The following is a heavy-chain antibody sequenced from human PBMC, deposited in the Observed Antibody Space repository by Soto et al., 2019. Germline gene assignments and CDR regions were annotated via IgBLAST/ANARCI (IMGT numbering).Heavy chain of an antibody. Sequence: SGPTLVNPTETLTLTCTVSGFSLSNARMGVSWIRQPPGKALEWLAHIFSNDEKSYSTSLKSRLTISKDTSKSQVVLTMTNMDPVDTATYYCARIPHYYYYDSSGYYYMFDYWGQGTLVTVSS. V-gene: IGHV2-26*01. CDR3: ARIPHYYYYDSSGYYYMFDY. CDR2: IFSNDEK. CDR1: GFSLSNARMG. D-gene: IGHD3-22*01. J-gene: IGHJ4*02.